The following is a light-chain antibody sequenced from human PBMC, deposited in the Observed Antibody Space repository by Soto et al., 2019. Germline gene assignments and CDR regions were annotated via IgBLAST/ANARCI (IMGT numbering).Light chain of an antibody. CDR1: SSDVGSYNY. CDR2: EVS. J-gene: IGLJ3*02. Sequence: QSVLTQPASVSGSPGQSITISCTGTSSDVGSYNYVSWYQQHPGKAPKLMIYEVSNRPSGVSYRFSGSKSGNTASLTISGLQAEDEADYYCSSYTSISTWVFGGGTQLTVL. CDR3: SSYTSISTWV. V-gene: IGLV2-14*01.